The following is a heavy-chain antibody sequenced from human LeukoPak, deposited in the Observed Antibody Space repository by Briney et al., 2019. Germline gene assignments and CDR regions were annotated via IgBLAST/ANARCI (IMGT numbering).Heavy chain of an antibody. J-gene: IGHJ5*02. V-gene: IGHV4-30-4*08. CDR2: IYYSGST. D-gene: IGHD3-10*01. CDR3: ARGITMVRGARYNWFDP. Sequence: SETLSLTCTVSGGSISSGDYYWSWIRQPPGKGLEWIGYIYYSGSTYYNPSLKSRVTIPVDTSKNQFSLKLSSVTAADTAVYYCARGITMVRGARYNWFDPWGQGTLVTVSS. CDR1: GGSISSGDYY.